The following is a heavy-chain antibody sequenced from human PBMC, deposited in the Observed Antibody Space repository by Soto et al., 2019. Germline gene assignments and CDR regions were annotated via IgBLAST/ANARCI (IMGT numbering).Heavy chain of an antibody. D-gene: IGHD3-10*01. CDR3: ARHKITMVRAARYYGMDV. Sequence: SETLSLTCTVSGGSISSYYWSWIRQPPGKGLEWIGYIYYSGSTNYNPSLKSRVTISVDTSKNQFSLKLSSVTAADTAVYYCARHKITMVRAARYYGMDVWGQGTTLTVSS. CDR1: GGSISSYY. J-gene: IGHJ6*02. V-gene: IGHV4-59*08. CDR2: IYYSGST.